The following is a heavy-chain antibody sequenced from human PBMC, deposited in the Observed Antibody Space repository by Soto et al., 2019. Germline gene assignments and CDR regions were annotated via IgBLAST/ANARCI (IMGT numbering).Heavy chain of an antibody. D-gene: IGHD2-15*01. Sequence: SETLSLTCAVYGGSFSGYYWSWIRQPPGKGLEWIGEINHSGSTNYNPSLKSRVTISVDTSKNQFSLKLSSVTAADTAVYYWARGLTVIPYCSGGSCWAEGTLVT. J-gene: IGHJ4*02. CDR3: ARGLTVIPYCSGGSC. CDR1: GGSFSGYY. CDR2: INHSGST. V-gene: IGHV4-34*01.